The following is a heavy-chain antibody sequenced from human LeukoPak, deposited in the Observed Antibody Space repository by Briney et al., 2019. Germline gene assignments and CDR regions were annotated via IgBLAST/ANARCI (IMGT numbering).Heavy chain of an antibody. CDR3: ARDEDAFDL. Sequence: ASETLSLTVAGYGGSFTNYYWRWIRQPPGKGLEWIGGITHSGSTNYNPSLKSRVTISVDTSKNQFSLKLSSVTAADTAVYYCARDEDAFDLWGQGTMVSVSS. CDR1: GGSFTNYY. V-gene: IGHV4-34*01. CDR2: ITHSGST. J-gene: IGHJ3*01.